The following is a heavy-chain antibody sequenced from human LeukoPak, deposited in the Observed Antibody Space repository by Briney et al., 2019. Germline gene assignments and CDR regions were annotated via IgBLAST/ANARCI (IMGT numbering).Heavy chain of an antibody. D-gene: IGHD3-10*01. CDR3: AQDFYGSGSYDY. CDR1: GFTVSSNY. V-gene: IGHV3-66*01. Sequence: PGGSLTHSCAASGFTVSSNYMSWLRQAPGKGLEGVSVIYSGGSTYYADSVKGRFTISRDNSKNTLYLQMNSLRAEDTAVYYCAQDFYGSGSYDYWGQGTLVTVSS. J-gene: IGHJ4*02. CDR2: IYSGGST.